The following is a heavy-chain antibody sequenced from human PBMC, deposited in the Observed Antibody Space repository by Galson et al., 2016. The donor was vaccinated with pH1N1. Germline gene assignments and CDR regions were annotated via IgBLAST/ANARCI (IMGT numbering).Heavy chain of an antibody. Sequence: SLRLSCAASGFTFSNYWMHWVRQVPGKGLEWVANIKEDGSETYYVDSVRGRFTISRDNAKNSLYLQMNSLRVEDTALYYCARAIGSRSAYGGQGTLVTVSS. CDR1: GFTFSNYW. D-gene: IGHD3-16*02. V-gene: IGHV3-7*01. CDR3: ARAIGSRSAY. CDR2: IKEDGSET. J-gene: IGHJ4*02.